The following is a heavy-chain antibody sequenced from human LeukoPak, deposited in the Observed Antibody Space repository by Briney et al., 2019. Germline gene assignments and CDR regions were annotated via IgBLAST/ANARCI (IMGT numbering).Heavy chain of an antibody. CDR1: GFTFSSYA. J-gene: IGHJ4*02. D-gene: IGHD2-8*02. CDR3: AKAPRGFQWFMDY. CDR2: ISGSGDNT. Sequence: GGSLRLSCAASGFTFSSYAMSWVRQAPGKGLEWVSDISGSGDNTYYADSVKGRFTISRDSSTNTLYLQMNSLRAEDTAVYYCAKAPRGFQWFMDYWGQGALVTVSS. V-gene: IGHV3-23*01.